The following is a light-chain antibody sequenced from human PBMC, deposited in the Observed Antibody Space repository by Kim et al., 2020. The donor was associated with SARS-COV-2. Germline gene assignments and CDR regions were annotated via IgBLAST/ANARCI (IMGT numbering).Light chain of an antibody. V-gene: IGKV3-15*01. J-gene: IGKJ4*01. Sequence: YVSPGERATLSCRSSQPISSNFAWYQQRLGQAPRLLIYGPSTRATGIPARFSGSVSGTEFTLTISSLQSEDVAVYYCQHYDNRVTFGGGTKVDIK. CDR3: QHYDNRVT. CDR1: QPISSN. CDR2: GPS.